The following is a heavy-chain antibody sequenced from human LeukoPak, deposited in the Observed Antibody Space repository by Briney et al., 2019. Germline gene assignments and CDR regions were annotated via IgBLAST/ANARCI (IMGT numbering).Heavy chain of an antibody. CDR1: SGSINNYY. CDR3: ARTNQISETAFDI. D-gene: IGHD1-14*01. J-gene: IGHJ3*02. Sequence: SETLSLTCTVPSGSINNYYWSWIRQTPGKGLEWIGYILSSGSTNYNPSVKSRVTISVDTSKNQFSLKLSSVTAADTAVYYCARTNQISETAFDIWGQGTMVIVTS. CDR2: ILSSGST. V-gene: IGHV4-59*01.